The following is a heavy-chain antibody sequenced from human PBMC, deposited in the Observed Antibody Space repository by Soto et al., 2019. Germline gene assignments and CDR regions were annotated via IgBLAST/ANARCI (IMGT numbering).Heavy chain of an antibody. CDR2: IWYDGSNK. V-gene: IGHV3-33*01. CDR1: GFTFSSYG. CDR3: AREAGTTRYYGMDV. Sequence: QVQLVESGGGVVQPGRSLRLSCAASGFTFSSYGMHWVRQAPGKGLEWVAVIWYDGSNKYYADSVKGRFTISRDNSKNTLYLQMSSLRDEDTAVYYCAREAGTTRYYGMDVWGQGTTVTVSS. D-gene: IGHD1-7*01. J-gene: IGHJ6*02.